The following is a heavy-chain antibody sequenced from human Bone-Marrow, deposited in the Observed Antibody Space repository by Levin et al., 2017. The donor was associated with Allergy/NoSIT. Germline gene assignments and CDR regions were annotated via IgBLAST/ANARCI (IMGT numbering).Heavy chain of an antibody. D-gene: IGHD6-19*01. CDR2: MYANGRT. V-gene: IGHV4-4*07. CDR3: ARESWTAVSGMGNYYYDY. J-gene: IGHJ4*02. Sequence: RPSETLSLTCSVSGGSISGYYWSWIRRPAGKGLESIGRMYANGRTDYNPALKSRVTMSVDTSRNQFSLQLEFLTAADTAVYYCARESWTAVSGMGNYYYDYWGQGTLVTVSS. CDR1: GGSISGYY.